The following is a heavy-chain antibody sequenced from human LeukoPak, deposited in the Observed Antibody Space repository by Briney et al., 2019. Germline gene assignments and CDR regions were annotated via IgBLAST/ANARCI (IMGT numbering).Heavy chain of an antibody. Sequence: PGGYLRLSCAASGFAFSFYAMSWVRQAPGKGLEWVSAISGSGGSTYYADSVRGRFAISRDNSKNILYLQMNILRAEDTALYFCAEEVGSTYPTFDFWGQGTLVTVSS. CDR2: ISGSGGST. J-gene: IGHJ4*02. D-gene: IGHD1-26*01. CDR3: AEEVGSTYPTFDF. V-gene: IGHV3-23*01. CDR1: GFAFSFYA.